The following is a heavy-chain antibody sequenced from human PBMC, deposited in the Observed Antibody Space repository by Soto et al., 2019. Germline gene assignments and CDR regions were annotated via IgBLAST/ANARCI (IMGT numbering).Heavy chain of an antibody. D-gene: IGHD5-18*01. J-gene: IGHJ4*02. CDR3: ARSLMYPAMVTFYYFDY. V-gene: IGHV1-3*01. Sequence: QVQLVQSGAEVKKPGASVKVSCKASGYTFTTYAMHWVRQAPGQRLEWMGWINAANGNTKYSQKFQGRVTITRDTSASTAYMELSSLRSEDTAVYTCARSLMYPAMVTFYYFDYWGQGTLVTVSS. CDR2: INAANGNT. CDR1: GYTFTTYA.